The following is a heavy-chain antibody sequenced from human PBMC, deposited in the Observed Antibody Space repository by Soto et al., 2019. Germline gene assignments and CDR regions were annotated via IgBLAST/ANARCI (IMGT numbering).Heavy chain of an antibody. D-gene: IGHD2-2*01. Sequence: PGGSLRLSCTTSGFTFGDHDMSWLRQAPGKGLEWLGFIRGKAYGGTTEYAASVKDRFAMSRDDSQGIAYLQMNSLKTEDTAVYYCARVGCTSTSCYYLFDFWGQGSLVTVSS. CDR2: IRGKAYGGTT. CDR1: GFTFGDHD. CDR3: ARVGCTSTSCYYLFDF. V-gene: IGHV3-49*03. J-gene: IGHJ4*02.